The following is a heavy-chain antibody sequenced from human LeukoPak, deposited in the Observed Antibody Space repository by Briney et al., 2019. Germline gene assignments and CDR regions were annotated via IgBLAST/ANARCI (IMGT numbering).Heavy chain of an antibody. CDR2: ISSSSSTI. V-gene: IGHV3-48*01. CDR3: ASLGCSSTSCYNY. D-gene: IGHD2-2*02. CDR1: GFTFSSYS. Sequence: PGGSLRLSCAASGFTFSSYSMNWVRQAPGKGLEWVSYISSSSSTIYYADSVKGRFTISRDNAKNSLYLQMNSLRAEDTAVYYCASLGCSSTSCYNYWGQGTLVTDSS. J-gene: IGHJ4*02.